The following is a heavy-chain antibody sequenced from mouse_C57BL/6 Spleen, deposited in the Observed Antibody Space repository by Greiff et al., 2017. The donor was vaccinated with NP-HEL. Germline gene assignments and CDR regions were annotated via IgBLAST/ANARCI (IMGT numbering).Heavy chain of an antibody. CDR1: GYTFTSYW. CDR3: ARDYSSYWYFDV. Sequence: VQLQQPGAELVKPGASVKLSCKASGYTFTSYWMHWVKQRPGQGLEWIGMIHPNSGSTNYNEKFKSKATLTVDKSSSTAYMQLSSLTSEDSAVYYCARDYSSYWYFDVWGTGTTVTVSS. V-gene: IGHV1-64*01. J-gene: IGHJ1*03. CDR2: IHPNSGST. D-gene: IGHD2-5*01.